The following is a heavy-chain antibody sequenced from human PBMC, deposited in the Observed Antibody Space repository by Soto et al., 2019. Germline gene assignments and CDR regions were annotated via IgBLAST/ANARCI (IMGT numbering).Heavy chain of an antibody. Sequence: QVQLVQSGAEVKKPGASVKVSCKASGYTFTSYAMHWVRQAPGQRLEWMGWINAGNGKTKYSQKFQGRVTITRDTSASTAYMELSSLRSEDTAVYYCARADYSGSYYVGYYGMDVWGQGTTVTVSS. CDR3: ARADYSGSYYVGYYGMDV. J-gene: IGHJ6*02. V-gene: IGHV1-3*01. CDR2: INAGNGKT. CDR1: GYTFTSYA. D-gene: IGHD1-26*01.